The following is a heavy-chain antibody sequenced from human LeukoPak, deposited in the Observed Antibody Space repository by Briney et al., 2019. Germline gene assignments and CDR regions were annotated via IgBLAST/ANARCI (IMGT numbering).Heavy chain of an antibody. CDR1: GFTFSSYA. V-gene: IGHV3-23*01. D-gene: IGHD2-15*01. CDR3: AKDNIVVVVDASGWFDP. Sequence: GGSLRLSCAASGFTFSSYAMSWVRQAPGKGLEWVSGISGSGGSTYYADSVKGRFTISRDNSKNTLYLQMNSLRAADTAIYYCAKDNIVVVVDASGWFDPWGQGTLVTVSS. J-gene: IGHJ5*02. CDR2: ISGSGGST.